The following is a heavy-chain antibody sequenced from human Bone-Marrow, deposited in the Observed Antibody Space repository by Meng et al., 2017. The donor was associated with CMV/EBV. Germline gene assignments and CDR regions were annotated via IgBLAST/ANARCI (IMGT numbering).Heavy chain of an antibody. J-gene: IGHJ6*02. CDR3: ARDPEQQLDYYYYYYGMDV. V-gene: IGHV3-30*04. Sequence: GESLKISCAASGFTFSSYAMHWVRQAPGKGLEWVAVISYDGSNKYYADSVKGRSTISRDNSKNTLYLQMNSLRAEDTAVYYCARDPEQQLDYYYYYYGMDVWGQGTTVTVSS. CDR1: GFTFSSYA. CDR2: ISYDGSNK. D-gene: IGHD6-13*01.